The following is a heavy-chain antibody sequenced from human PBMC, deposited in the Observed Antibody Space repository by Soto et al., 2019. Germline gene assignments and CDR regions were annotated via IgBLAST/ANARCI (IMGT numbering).Heavy chain of an antibody. CDR2: ISGGGTTV. Sequence: PGGSLRLSCAASGFAFSDFYMSWTRQAPGKGLEWISYISGGGTTVIYADSVKGRFTISRDNAQKSLYLQMDSLTSEDTAIYYCARDREPSVYHGMAVWGQGTTVTVSS. V-gene: IGHV3-11*01. J-gene: IGHJ6*02. CDR1: GFAFSDFY. CDR3: ARDREPSVYHGMAV.